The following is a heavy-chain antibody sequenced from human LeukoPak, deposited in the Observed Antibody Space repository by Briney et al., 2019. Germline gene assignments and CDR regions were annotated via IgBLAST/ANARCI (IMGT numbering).Heavy chain of an antibody. Sequence: ASVKVSCKASGYTFTSYGISWVRQAAGQGLEWMGWISAYNGNTNYAQKLQGRVTMTTDTSTSTAYMELRSLRSDDTAVYYCAREGVLWFGELLGPYYFDYWGQGTLVTVSS. CDR3: AREGVLWFGELLGPYYFDY. D-gene: IGHD3-10*01. CDR1: GYTFTSYG. J-gene: IGHJ4*02. V-gene: IGHV1-18*01. CDR2: ISAYNGNT.